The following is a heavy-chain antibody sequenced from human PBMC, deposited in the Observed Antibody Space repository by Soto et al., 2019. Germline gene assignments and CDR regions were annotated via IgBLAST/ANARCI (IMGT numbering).Heavy chain of an antibody. CDR3: ARSLGYSYGLTYYFDY. V-gene: IGHV4-59*01. D-gene: IGHD5-18*01. J-gene: IGHJ4*02. Sequence: PSETLSLTCTFYGGSISIYYWSWIRQPPGKGLEWIGYIYYSGSTNYNPSLKSRVTISVDTSKNQFSLKLSSVTAADTALYYCARSLGYSYGLTYYFDYWGQGTMVTVSS. CDR2: IYYSGST. CDR1: GGSISIYY.